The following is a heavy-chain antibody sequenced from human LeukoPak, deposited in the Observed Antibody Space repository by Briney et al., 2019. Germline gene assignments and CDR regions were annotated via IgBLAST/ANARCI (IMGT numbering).Heavy chain of an antibody. J-gene: IGHJ4*02. D-gene: IGHD6-19*01. CDR2: ISGSGGST. CDR3: AKRSPPQAVAGNIDY. CDR1: GFTFSSYA. V-gene: IGHV3-23*01. Sequence: GESLKISCAASGFTFSSYAMSWVRQAPGKGLEWVSAISGSGGSTYYADSVKGRFTISRDNSKNTLYLQMNSLRAEDTAVYYCAKRSPPQAVAGNIDYWGQGTLVTVSS.